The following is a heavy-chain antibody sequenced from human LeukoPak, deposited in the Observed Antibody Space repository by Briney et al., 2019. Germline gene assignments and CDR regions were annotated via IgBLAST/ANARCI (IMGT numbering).Heavy chain of an antibody. D-gene: IGHD3-10*01. Sequence: SETLSLTCTVSGGSISSYYWSWIRQPPGNGLEWIGYIYYNGSTNYNPSLKSRVTISVDTSKNQFSLKLTSVTAADTAVYYCARDSIDLWFGGLSRWFDPWGQGTLVTVSS. CDR2: IYYNGST. V-gene: IGHV4-59*01. J-gene: IGHJ5*02. CDR3: ARDSIDLWFGGLSRWFDP. CDR1: GGSISSYY.